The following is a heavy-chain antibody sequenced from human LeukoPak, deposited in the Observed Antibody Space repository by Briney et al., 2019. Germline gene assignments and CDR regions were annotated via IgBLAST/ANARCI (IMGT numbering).Heavy chain of an antibody. CDR1: GGSISSSSYY. J-gene: IGHJ3*02. V-gene: IGHV4-61*01. CDR2: IYYSGST. CDR3: ARGLGLSAFDI. Sequence: SETLSLTCTVSGGSISSSSYYWSWIRQPPGKGLEWIGYIYYSGSTNYNPSLKSRVTISADTSKNQFSLKLSSVTAADTAAYYCARGLGLSAFDIWGQGTMVIVSS. D-gene: IGHD3-22*01.